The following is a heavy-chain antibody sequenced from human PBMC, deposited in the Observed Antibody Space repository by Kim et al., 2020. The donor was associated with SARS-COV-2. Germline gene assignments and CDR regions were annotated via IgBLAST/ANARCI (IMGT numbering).Heavy chain of an antibody. J-gene: IGHJ3*02. CDR1: GYSFTSYW. V-gene: IGHV5-51*01. CDR2: IYPGDSDT. D-gene: IGHD1-26*01. CDR3: ARQAKWELQGSDAFDI. Sequence: GESLKISCKGSGYSFTSYWIGWVRQMPGKGLEWMGIIYPGDSDTRYSPSFQGQVTISADKSISTAYLQWSSLKASDTAMYYCARQAKWELQGSDAFDIWGQGTMVTVSS.